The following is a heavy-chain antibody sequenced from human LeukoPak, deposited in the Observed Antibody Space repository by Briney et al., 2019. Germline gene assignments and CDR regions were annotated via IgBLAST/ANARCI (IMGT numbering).Heavy chain of an antibody. V-gene: IGHV4-59*01. Sequence: SETLSLTCTVPGGSISSYYWSWIRQPPGKGLEWIGYIYYSGSTNYSPSLKSRVTISVDTSKNQFSLKLSSVTAADTAVYYCARMYYYGSGSIWDYYYYMDVWGKGTTVTISS. CDR1: GGSISSYY. D-gene: IGHD3-10*01. J-gene: IGHJ6*03. CDR2: IYYSGST. CDR3: ARMYYYGSGSIWDYYYYMDV.